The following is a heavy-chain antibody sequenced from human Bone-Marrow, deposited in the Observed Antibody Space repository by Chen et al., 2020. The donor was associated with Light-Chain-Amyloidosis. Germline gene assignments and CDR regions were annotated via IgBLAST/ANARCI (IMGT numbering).Heavy chain of an antibody. CDR1: GYTFPNNW. V-gene: IGHV5-51*01. J-gene: IGHJ4*02. CDR2: IYPDDSDA. Sequence: EVQLEQSGPEVKKPGESLKISCKGSGYTFPNNWIGWVRQMPGKGLEWMGVIYPDDSDARYSPSFEGQVTISADKSITTAYLQWRSLKASDTAMYYCARRRDGYNVDYWGQGTLVTVSS. D-gene: IGHD5-12*01. CDR3: ARRRDGYNVDY.